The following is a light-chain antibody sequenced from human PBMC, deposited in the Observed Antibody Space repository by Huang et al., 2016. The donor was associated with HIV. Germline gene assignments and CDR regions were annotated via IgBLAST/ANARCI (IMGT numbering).Light chain of an antibody. CDR2: WAS. CDR3: QQYNNWPR. CDR1: LDVGDT. J-gene: IGKJ1*01. Sequence: EVAMTQTPVTRSVSPGERVALSCRASLDVGDTVAWYQYKPGQPPRLLIYWASSRATGVPARFSGSGSGIEFTLTISNMQSEDFAVYYCQQYNNWPRFGQGTKVEIK. V-gene: IGKV3-15*01.